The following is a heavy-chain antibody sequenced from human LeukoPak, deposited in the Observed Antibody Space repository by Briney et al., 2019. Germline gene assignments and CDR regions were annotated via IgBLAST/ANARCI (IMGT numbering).Heavy chain of an antibody. D-gene: IGHD3-3*01. CDR3: ARLQRAPREDLGSGYYSFYYFDY. Sequence: KASQTLSLTCTVSGGSISSGGYYWSWIRQHPGKGLEWIGYIYYSGSTYYNPSLKSRVTISVDTSKNQFSLKLSSVTAADTAVYYCARLQRAPREDLGSGYYSFYYFDYWGQGTLVTVSS. V-gene: IGHV4-31*03. J-gene: IGHJ4*02. CDR2: IYYSGST. CDR1: GGSISSGGYY.